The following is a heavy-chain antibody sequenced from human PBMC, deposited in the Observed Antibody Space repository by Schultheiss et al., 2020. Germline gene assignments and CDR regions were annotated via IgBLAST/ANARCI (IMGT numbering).Heavy chain of an antibody. V-gene: IGHV3-30*03. CDR1: GFTFSSSG. CDR3: ARDRINVVGGELDY. Sequence: RGSLRLSCAASGFTFSSSGMTWVRQAPGKGLEWVAVISYDGSNKYYADSVKGRFTISRDNSKNTLYLQMNSLRAEDTAVYYCARDRINVVGGELDYWGQGTLVTGSS. J-gene: IGHJ4*02. CDR2: ISYDGSNK. D-gene: IGHD2-15*01.